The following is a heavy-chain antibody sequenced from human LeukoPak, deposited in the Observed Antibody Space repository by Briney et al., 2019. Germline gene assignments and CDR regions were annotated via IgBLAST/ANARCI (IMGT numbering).Heavy chain of an antibody. Sequence: GSVKVSCKASGYTFTSYGISCVRQAPGQGLEWRGWISAYNGNTNYAQKLQGRVTMTTDTSTSTAYMELRSLRSDDTAVYYCARVLHYGSGGYYNDYWFDPWGQGTLVTVSS. J-gene: IGHJ5*02. V-gene: IGHV1-18*04. CDR3: ARVLHYGSGGYYNDYWFDP. D-gene: IGHD3-10*01. CDR1: GYTFTSYG. CDR2: ISAYNGNT.